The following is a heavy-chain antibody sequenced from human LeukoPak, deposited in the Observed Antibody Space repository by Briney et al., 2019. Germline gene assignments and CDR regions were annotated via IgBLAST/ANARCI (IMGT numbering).Heavy chain of an antibody. J-gene: IGHJ4*02. V-gene: IGHV4-4*02. CDR3: AREGGFYRPLDY. CDR1: GGSVSSTNW. D-gene: IGHD6-25*01. Sequence: PSETLSLPCGVSGGSVSSTNWWTWIRPPPGKGLEWIGEVHLDGRTNFNPSLKSRLTMSVDLSENHFSLKLTSVTAADTAVYYCAREGGFYRPLDYSGQGTLVTVSS. CDR2: VHLDGRT.